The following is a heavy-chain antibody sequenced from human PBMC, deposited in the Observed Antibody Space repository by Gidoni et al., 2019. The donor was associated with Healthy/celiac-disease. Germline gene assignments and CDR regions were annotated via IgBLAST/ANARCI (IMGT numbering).Heavy chain of an antibody. Sequence: EVQLVESGGGLVKPGGSLRLSCAASGFTFSSYSMNWFRQAPGKGLEWVSSISSSSSYIYYADSVKGRFTISRDNAKNSLYLQMNSLRAEDTAVYYCARALRLRENWFDPWGQGTLVTVSS. J-gene: IGHJ5*02. CDR3: ARALRLRENWFDP. V-gene: IGHV3-21*01. CDR1: GFTFSSYS. CDR2: ISSSSSYI. D-gene: IGHD3-16*01.